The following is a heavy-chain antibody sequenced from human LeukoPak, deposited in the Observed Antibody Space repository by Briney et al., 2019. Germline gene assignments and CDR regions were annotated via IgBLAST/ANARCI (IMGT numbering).Heavy chain of an antibody. CDR2: ISSSSNYI. CDR3: ARGGARSLEWLLLVY. D-gene: IGHD3-3*01. V-gene: IGHV3-21*01. J-gene: IGHJ4*02. CDR1: GFTFSAYS. Sequence: PGGSLRLSCAASGFTFSAYSMNWVRQAPGKGLEWVSSISSSSNYIYYADSVKGRFTISRDNAKNSLYLQMNSLRDEDTAVYYCARGGARSLEWLLLVYWGQGTLVTVSS.